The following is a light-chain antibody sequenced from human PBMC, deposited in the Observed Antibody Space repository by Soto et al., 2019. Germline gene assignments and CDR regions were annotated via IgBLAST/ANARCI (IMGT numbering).Light chain of an antibody. CDR3: QQYGRSPFT. J-gene: IGKJ3*01. CDR1: QSVSSNY. V-gene: IGKV3-20*01. CDR2: GAS. Sequence: EIGMTQSTGTLSLSAGETATLSSWASQSVSSNYVAWFHQKNGQAPRLLIYGASSRATGVPDRFSASGYGTDFNLTISRLETEDFAVYYCQQYGRSPFTFGPGTKVDIK.